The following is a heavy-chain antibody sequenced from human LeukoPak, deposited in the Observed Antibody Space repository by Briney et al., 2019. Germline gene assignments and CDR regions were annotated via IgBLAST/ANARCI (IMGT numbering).Heavy chain of an antibody. CDR2: INQDRSEK. V-gene: IGHV3-7*01. Sequence: PGGSLRLSCAASGFTFRSHWMSWVRQTPGKGLELVANINQDRSEKYYVDSVKGRFTISRDNAKNSLFLQMNSLRAEDTATYYCARDHVVDGLVFDYWGQGTLVTVSS. J-gene: IGHJ4*02. D-gene: IGHD2-15*01. CDR1: GFTFRSHW. CDR3: ARDHVVDGLVFDY.